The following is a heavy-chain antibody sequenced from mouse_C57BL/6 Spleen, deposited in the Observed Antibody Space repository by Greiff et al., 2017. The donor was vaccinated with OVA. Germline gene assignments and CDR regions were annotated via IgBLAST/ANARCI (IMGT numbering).Heavy chain of an antibody. D-gene: IGHD2-2*01. CDR3: ASRWVRRGNYYGMDY. Sequence: QVQLQQPGAELVKPGASVKLSCKASGYTFTSYWMQWVNQRPGQGLEWLGEIDPADSYTNYTQKFKGKATLTVDPASRTAYMQLRSQTSDDSSVYYCASRWVRRGNYYGMDYWGQGTSVTVSS. V-gene: IGHV1-50*01. CDR1: GYTFTSYW. J-gene: IGHJ4*01. CDR2: IDPADSYT.